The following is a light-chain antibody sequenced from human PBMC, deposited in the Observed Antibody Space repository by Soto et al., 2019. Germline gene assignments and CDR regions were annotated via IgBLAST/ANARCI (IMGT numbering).Light chain of an antibody. J-gene: IGKJ1*01. CDR1: QTILYNSNNKNY. V-gene: IGKV4-1*01. Sequence: DIVMTQSPDSLAVSLGERATINCKSSQTILYNSNNKNYLAWYQQKPGQPPKLLIYWASTRESGVPDRFSGSGSGTAFTLTISSLQAEDVAVYYCQQFYATPWTFGQGTKVEI. CDR3: QQFYATPWT. CDR2: WAS.